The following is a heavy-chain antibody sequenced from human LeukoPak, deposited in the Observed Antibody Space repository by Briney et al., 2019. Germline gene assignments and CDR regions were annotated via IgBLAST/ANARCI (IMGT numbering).Heavy chain of an antibody. Sequence: SETLSLTCAVHGGSFSGYYWSWIRQPPGKGLEWIGEINHSGSTNYNPSLKSRVTISVDTSKNQFSLKLSSVTAADTAVYYCASVTTYYDILTGYSAEYFQHWGQGTLVTVSS. J-gene: IGHJ1*01. D-gene: IGHD3-9*01. CDR3: ASVTTYYDILTGYSAEYFQH. V-gene: IGHV4-34*01. CDR2: INHSGST. CDR1: GGSFSGYY.